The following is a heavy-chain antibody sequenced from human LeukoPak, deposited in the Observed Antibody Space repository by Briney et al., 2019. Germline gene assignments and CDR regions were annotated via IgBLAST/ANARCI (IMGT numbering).Heavy chain of an antibody. D-gene: IGHD3-10*01. J-gene: IGHJ4*02. CDR3: ARENLNYYGSGSYLY. V-gene: IGHV1-2*02. CDR1: GYPFSGYY. Sequence: ASVKVSCKAPGYPFSGYYIHWVRQGPGQGLEWLGWINPESGATKYAQRFEGRVTLTRDTSVTTVHMELSGLRYDDSAVYYCARENLNYYGSGSYLYWGQGSQVTVSS. CDR2: INPESGAT.